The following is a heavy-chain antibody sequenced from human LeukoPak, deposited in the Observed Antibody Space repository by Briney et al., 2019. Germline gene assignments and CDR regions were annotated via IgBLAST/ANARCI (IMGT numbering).Heavy chain of an antibody. CDR3: ARGTYCSGGSRYRRLDY. D-gene: IGHD2-15*01. Sequence: GASVKVSCKASGYTFTSYDINWVRQATGQGLEWMGWMNPNSGNTGYAQKFQGRVTMTRNTSISTAYMELSSLRSEDTAVYYCARGTYCSGGSRYRRLDYWGQGTLVTVSS. CDR2: MNPNSGNT. V-gene: IGHV1-8*01. J-gene: IGHJ4*02. CDR1: GYTFTSYD.